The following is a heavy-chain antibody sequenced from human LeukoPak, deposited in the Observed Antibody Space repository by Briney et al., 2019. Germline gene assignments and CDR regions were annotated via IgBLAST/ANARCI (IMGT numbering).Heavy chain of an antibody. CDR1: GFTFSSYW. V-gene: IGHV3-7*02. J-gene: IGHJ4*02. Sequence: PGGSLRLSCAASGFTFSSYWMSWVRQAPGKGLEWVANIKEDGSEKNYVDSVKGRFTISRDNAKNSVFLQMNSLRDEDTAVYYCARRYCGTTTCPNFDYWGQGILVTVSS. D-gene: IGHD2-2*01. CDR2: IKEDGSEK. CDR3: ARRYCGTTTCPNFDY.